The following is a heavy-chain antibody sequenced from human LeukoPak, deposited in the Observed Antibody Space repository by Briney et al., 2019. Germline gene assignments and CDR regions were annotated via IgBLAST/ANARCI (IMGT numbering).Heavy chain of an antibody. CDR3: AKRGDCGNINCYLDY. CDR2: ITGGGGST. D-gene: IGHD2-21*01. V-gene: IGHV3-23*01. Sequence: GGSLRLSCAASGFTFSSYAMSWVRQAPGEGLEWVSTITGGGGSTYYADSVKGRFTISRDNSKNTLYLQMNSLGADDTAVYYCAKRGDCGNINCYLDYWGQGTLVTVSS. CDR1: GFTFSSYA. J-gene: IGHJ4*02.